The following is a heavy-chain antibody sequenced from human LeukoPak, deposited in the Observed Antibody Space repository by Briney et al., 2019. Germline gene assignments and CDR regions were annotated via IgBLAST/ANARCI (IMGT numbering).Heavy chain of an antibody. J-gene: IGHJ2*01. CDR1: RGSFSGYF. V-gene: IGHV4-34*01. CDR3: ARVSSSWYQDWYFDL. D-gene: IGHD6-13*01. CDR2: INHSGST. Sequence: SETLSLTCGVYRGSFSGYFWSWIRQPPGKGLEWFGEINHSGSTNYNPSLKTRVTISVDTSKNQFSLKLSSVTAADTAVYYCARVSSSWYQDWYFDLWGRGTLVTVSS.